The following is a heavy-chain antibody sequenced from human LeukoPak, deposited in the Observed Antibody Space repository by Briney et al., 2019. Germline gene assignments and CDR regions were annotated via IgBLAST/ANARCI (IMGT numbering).Heavy chain of an antibody. CDR2: INPSGGST. V-gene: IGHV1-46*01. J-gene: IGHJ5*02. CDR3: ARGDGEAAAGTENWFDP. CDR1: GYTFTSYY. Sequence: ASVKVSCKASGYTFTSYYMHWVRQAPGQGLEWMGIINPSGGSTSYAQKFQGRVTMTRDTSTSTVYMELSSLRSEDTAVYFCARGDGEAAAGTENWFDPWGQGTLVTVSS. D-gene: IGHD6-13*01.